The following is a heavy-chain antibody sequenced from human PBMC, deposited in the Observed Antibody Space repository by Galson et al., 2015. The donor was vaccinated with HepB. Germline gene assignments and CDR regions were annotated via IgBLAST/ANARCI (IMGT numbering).Heavy chain of an antibody. CDR2: IWANGSNR. CDR3: VREMAIAAPASFDL. D-gene: IGHD6-13*01. V-gene: IGHV3-33*01. CDR1: GFTFNRYG. J-gene: IGHJ4*01. Sequence: SLRLSCAVSGFTFNRYGMHWVRQAPGKGLEWVALIWANGSNRYYSNSVMGRFPISRDNSKNTLFLEMNSLRAEDTAVYYCVREMAIAAPASFDLWGHGTLVTVSS.